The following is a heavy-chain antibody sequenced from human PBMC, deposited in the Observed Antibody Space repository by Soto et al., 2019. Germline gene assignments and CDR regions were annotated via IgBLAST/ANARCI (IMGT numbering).Heavy chain of an antibody. CDR1: GGSISSGGYS. J-gene: IGHJ4*02. V-gene: IGHV4-30-2*01. CDR2: IYHSGST. CDR3: ARVGYFSGGRSKLSDF. D-gene: IGHD2-15*01. Sequence: SETLSLTCAVSGGSISSGGYSWSWIRQPPGKGLEWIGYIYHSGSTYYNPSLKSRVTISVDRSKNQFSLKLSSVTAADTAVYYCARVGYFSGGRSKLSDFWGQGPFVTVSS.